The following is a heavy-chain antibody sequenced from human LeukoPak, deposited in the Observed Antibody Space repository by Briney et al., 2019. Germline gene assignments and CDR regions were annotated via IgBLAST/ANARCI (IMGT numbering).Heavy chain of an antibody. V-gene: IGHV3-73*01. CDR1: GFTFSGSA. CDR2: IRSKANSYAT. Sequence: GGSLKLSCAASGFTFSGSAMHWVRQASGKGLEWVGRIRSKANSYATAYAASAKGRFTISRDDSKNTAYLQMNSLKTEDTAVYYCTRHRELLDMGLDYWGQGTLVTVSS. D-gene: IGHD1-26*01. CDR3: TRHRELLDMGLDY. J-gene: IGHJ4*02.